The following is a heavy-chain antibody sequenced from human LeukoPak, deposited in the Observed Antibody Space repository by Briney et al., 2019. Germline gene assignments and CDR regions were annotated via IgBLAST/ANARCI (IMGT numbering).Heavy chain of an antibody. V-gene: IGHV3-11*05. CDR1: GFTFSDYY. J-gene: IGHJ6*02. Sequence: GGSLRLSCAASGFTFSDYYMSWIRQAPGKGLEWVSYISSSSSYTNYADSVKGRFTISRDNAKNSLYLQMNSPRAEDTAVYYCARVVGVRGYDYGMDVWGQGTTVTVSS. D-gene: IGHD3-10*01. CDR3: ARVVGVRGYDYGMDV. CDR2: ISSSSSYT.